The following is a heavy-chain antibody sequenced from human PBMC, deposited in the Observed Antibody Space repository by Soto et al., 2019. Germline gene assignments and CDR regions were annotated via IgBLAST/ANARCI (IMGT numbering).Heavy chain of an antibody. Sequence: EVQLLESGGGLVQPGGSLRLSCAASGFTFSSYAMSWVRQAPGKGLEWVSAISGSGGSTYYADSVKGRFTISRDNSENTLYLQMNSLRAEDTAVYYCAKDLSGWYVTPPGGYWGQGTLVTVSS. V-gene: IGHV3-23*01. J-gene: IGHJ4*02. D-gene: IGHD6-19*01. CDR3: AKDLSGWYVTPPGGY. CDR2: ISGSGGST. CDR1: GFTFSSYA.